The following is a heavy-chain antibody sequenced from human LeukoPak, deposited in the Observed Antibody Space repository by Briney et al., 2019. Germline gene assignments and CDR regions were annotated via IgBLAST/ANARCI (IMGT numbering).Heavy chain of an antibody. Sequence: GGSLRLSCAASGFTFSSYWMHWVRQAPGKGLVWVSRINGDGSRTTYADSVKGRFTISGDNAKNTLYLQMNSLRAEDTAVYYCARRHLPVEGTGRDDYWGQGTLVTVSS. CDR3: ARRHLPVEGTGRDDY. CDR1: GFTFSSYW. D-gene: IGHD6-19*01. CDR2: INGDGSRT. J-gene: IGHJ4*02. V-gene: IGHV3-74*01.